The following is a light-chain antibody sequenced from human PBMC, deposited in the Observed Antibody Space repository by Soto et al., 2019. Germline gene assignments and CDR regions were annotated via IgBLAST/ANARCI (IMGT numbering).Light chain of an antibody. Sequence: DIQMTQSPSILSASVGDRVTITCRASQSISSWLAWCQQKLGKAPKLLIYDASSLESGVSSRFSGSGSGTEFTLTISSLQPDDFASYYCQQYNSYSWTFGQGTKVEIK. CDR2: DAS. V-gene: IGKV1-5*01. CDR3: QQYNSYSWT. CDR1: QSISSW. J-gene: IGKJ1*01.